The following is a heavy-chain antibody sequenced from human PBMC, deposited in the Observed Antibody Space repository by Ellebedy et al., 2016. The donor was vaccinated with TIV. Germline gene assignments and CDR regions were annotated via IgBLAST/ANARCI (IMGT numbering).Heavy chain of an antibody. V-gene: IGHV3-30*18. CDR1: GFTFSSYG. CDR2: ISYDGNDK. J-gene: IGHJ6*02. D-gene: IGHD3-9*01. Sequence: GESLKISCAASGFTFSSYGMHWVRQAPGKGLEWVAFISYDGNDKFYADSVKGRFTISRGNSESTLHVQMNSLRPEETAVYYCAKEAYDILTGSQMHGMDVWGQGTTVTVSS. CDR3: AKEAYDILTGSQMHGMDV.